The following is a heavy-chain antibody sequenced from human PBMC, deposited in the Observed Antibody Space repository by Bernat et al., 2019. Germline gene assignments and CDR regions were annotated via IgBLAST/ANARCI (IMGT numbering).Heavy chain of an antibody. Sequence: QLQLQESGPGLVKPSETLSLTCTVSDGSISSSNYYWGWIRQPPGKGLEWIGSIYYSGSTYYNPSLKSRVTISVDTSKNQFSLKLSSVTAADTAVYYCAGVAAHYWYFDLWGRGTLVTVSS. CDR1: DGSISSSNYY. CDR2: IYYSGST. D-gene: IGHD2-15*01. V-gene: IGHV4-39*01. J-gene: IGHJ2*01. CDR3: AGVAAHYWYFDL.